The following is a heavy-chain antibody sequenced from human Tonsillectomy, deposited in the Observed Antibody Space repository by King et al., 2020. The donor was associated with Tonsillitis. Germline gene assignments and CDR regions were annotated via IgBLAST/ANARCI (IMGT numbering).Heavy chain of an antibody. D-gene: IGHD5-18*01. J-gene: IGHJ4*02. CDR2: INPSGGST. CDR1: GYTFTSYY. V-gene: IGHV1-46*01. CDR3: ARVGAPGYSYGFPFDY. Sequence: VQLVQSGAEVKKPGASVKVSCKASGYTFTSYYMHWVRQAPGQGLEWMGIINPSGGSTSYAQKFQGRVTMTRDTYTSTVYMELSSLRSEDTAVYYCARVGAPGYSYGFPFDYWGQGTLVTVSS.